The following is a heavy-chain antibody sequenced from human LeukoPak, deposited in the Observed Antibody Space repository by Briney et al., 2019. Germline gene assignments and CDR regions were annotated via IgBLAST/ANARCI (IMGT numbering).Heavy chain of an antibody. D-gene: IGHD3-22*01. Sequence: SETLSLTCSVSSGSISGYYWSWIRQPAGKGLEWIGRIYASGTTNYNPSLKSRVTMSVDRSMNQFSLKLNSVTAADTAVYYCARTLGGYYSYYFPFWGQGILVTVSS. J-gene: IGHJ4*02. CDR1: SGSISGYY. V-gene: IGHV4-4*07. CDR3: ARTLGGYYSYYFPF. CDR2: IYASGTT.